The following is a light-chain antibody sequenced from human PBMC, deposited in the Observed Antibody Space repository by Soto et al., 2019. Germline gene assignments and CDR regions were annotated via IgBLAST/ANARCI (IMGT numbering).Light chain of an antibody. V-gene: IGKV3-20*01. CDR3: QQYGSSPST. J-gene: IGKJ1*01. CDR1: QSVSSNY. CDR2: GAS. Sequence: ESVLTQSPGTLSLSAGERATLSCRASQSVSSNYITWYQQKPGQAPRRLIFGASSRATGIPDRFSGSGSGTDFTLTISRLEPEDFAVYYCQQYGSSPSTFGQGTKVDIK.